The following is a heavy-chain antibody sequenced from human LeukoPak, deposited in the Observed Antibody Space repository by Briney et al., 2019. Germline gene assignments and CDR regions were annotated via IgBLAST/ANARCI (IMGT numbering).Heavy chain of an antibody. D-gene: IGHD5-18*01. J-gene: IGHJ4*02. Sequence: PGRSLRPSCAASGFTFSIYGMHWVRQAPGKGLEWVAFIWYDGSSKYYADSVKGRFTISRDNSKNTLYLEVNSLRAEDTAVYYCAKDGDTAMVFDYWGQGTLVTFSS. V-gene: IGHV3-33*06. CDR2: IWYDGSSK. CDR1: GFTFSIYG. CDR3: AKDGDTAMVFDY.